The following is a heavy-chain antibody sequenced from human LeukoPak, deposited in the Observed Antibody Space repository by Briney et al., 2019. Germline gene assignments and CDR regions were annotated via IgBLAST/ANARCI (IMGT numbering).Heavy chain of an antibody. CDR2: IYTSGST. V-gene: IGHV4-4*07. Sequence: PSETLSLTCTVSGGSISSYYWSWIRQPAGKGLEWIGRIYTSGSTNYNPSLKSRVTMSVDTSKNQFSLKLSSVTAADTAVYYCARQSRPGVATIRGYWGQGTLVTVSS. J-gene: IGHJ4*02. CDR1: GGSISSYY. CDR3: ARQSRPGVATIRGY. D-gene: IGHD5-24*01.